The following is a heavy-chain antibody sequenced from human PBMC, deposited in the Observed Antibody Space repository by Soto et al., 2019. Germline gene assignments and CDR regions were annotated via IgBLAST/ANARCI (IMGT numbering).Heavy chain of an antibody. CDR3: ARTTTNHCSSTSCFYSYYYGIDV. J-gene: IGHJ6*02. Sequence: PGGSLRLSCAASGFTFSDYYMSWIRQAPGKGLEWVSYISSSSSYTNYADSVKGRFTISRDNAKNSLYLQMNSLRAEDTAVYYCARTTTNHCSSTSCFYSYYYGIDVWAQGTTVPVSS. CDR2: ISSSSSYT. CDR1: GFTFSDYY. D-gene: IGHD2-2*01. V-gene: IGHV3-11*06.